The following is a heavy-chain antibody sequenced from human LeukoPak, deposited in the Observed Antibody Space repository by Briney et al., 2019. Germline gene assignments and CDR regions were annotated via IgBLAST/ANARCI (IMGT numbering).Heavy chain of an antibody. J-gene: IGHJ3*01. CDR2: IFYSWST. CDR1: GGSISSSSYY. Sequence: SETLSLTCTVSGGSISSSSYYWAWIRQPPGKGLDWIGSIFYSWSTYYNPSLKSRVTISVDTSKNQFSLTVTSVTAADTAVYYCARHMSVSYDAFDLWGRGTTVTVSS. D-gene: IGHD3-10*01. CDR3: ARHMSVSYDAFDL. V-gene: IGHV4-39*01.